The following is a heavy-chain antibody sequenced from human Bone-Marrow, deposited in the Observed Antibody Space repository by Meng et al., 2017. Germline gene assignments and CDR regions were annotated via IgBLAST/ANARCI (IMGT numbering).Heavy chain of an antibody. CDR1: VGSISSGGYY. Sequence: QVQCEDAGPGLVKPSQTLSLTGIVSVGSISSGGYYWSWIRQHPGKGLEWIGYIYYSGSTYYNPSLKSRVTISVDTSKNQFSLKLSSVTAADTAVYYCARGPLSAAGTMGYFQHWGQGTLVTVSS. J-gene: IGHJ1*01. CDR3: ARGPLSAAGTMGYFQH. V-gene: IGHV4-31*03. CDR2: IYYSGST. D-gene: IGHD6-13*01.